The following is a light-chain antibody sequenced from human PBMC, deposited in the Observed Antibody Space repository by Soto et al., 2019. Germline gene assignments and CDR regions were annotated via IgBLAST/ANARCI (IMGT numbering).Light chain of an antibody. Sequence: DIQMKRSPPTLSASVGDRVPITCRASQSVSRWLAWYKQKPGEAPKLLIYKASNLESGVSSRFSGSGSGTEFTLTISSLQPDDSATYYCQQYDVYSPWMFGQGTKVDIK. CDR3: QQYDVYSPWM. CDR2: KAS. V-gene: IGKV1-5*03. J-gene: IGKJ1*01. CDR1: QSVSRW.